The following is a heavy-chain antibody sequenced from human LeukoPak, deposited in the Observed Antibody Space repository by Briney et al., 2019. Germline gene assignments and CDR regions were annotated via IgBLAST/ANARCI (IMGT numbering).Heavy chain of an antibody. D-gene: IGHD3-22*01. Sequence: PGGSLRLSCAASGFTFSSYAMSWVRQAPGKGLEWVSAISGSGGSTYYADSAKGRFTISRDNSKNTLYLQMNSLRAEDTAVYYCAKERDYYDSSGYYNGGFDPWGQGTLVTVSS. J-gene: IGHJ5*02. CDR1: GFTFSSYA. CDR3: AKERDYYDSSGYYNGGFDP. CDR2: ISGSGGST. V-gene: IGHV3-23*01.